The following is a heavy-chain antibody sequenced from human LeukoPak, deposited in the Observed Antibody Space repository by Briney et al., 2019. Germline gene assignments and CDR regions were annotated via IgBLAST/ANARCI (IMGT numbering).Heavy chain of an antibody. CDR1: GGSINSYY. Sequence: SETLSLTCTVSGGSINSYYWSWIRQPPGKGLEWIGYIYDSGSTNYNPSLKSRVTISVDTSKNQFSLKLSSVTAADTAVYYCARDESGDNDAFDIWGQGTMVTVSS. V-gene: IGHV4-59*13. J-gene: IGHJ3*02. D-gene: IGHD2-21*01. CDR3: ARDESGDNDAFDI. CDR2: IYDSGST.